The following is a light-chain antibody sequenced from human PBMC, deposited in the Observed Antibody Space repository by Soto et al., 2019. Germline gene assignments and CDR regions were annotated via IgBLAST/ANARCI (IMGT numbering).Light chain of an antibody. Sequence: QSVLTQSSSASASLGSSVKLTCTLSSGHSSFIIAWHQQQPGKAPRYLMKLEGRGSYNKGSGVPDRFSGSSSGADRYLTISNLQFEDEADYYCENWESNTRVFGGGTQLTVL. J-gene: IGLJ3*02. V-gene: IGLV4-60*02. CDR2: LEGRGSY. CDR3: ENWESNTRV. CDR1: SGHSSFI.